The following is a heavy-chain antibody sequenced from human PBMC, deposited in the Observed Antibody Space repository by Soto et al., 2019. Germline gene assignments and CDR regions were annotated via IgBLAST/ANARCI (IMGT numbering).Heavy chain of an antibody. CDR1: GFTFSSYY. Sequence: PGGSLRLSCAASGFTFSSYYMTWIRQAPGKGLEWLSHISPKSTFRNYADSVKGRFTISRDNTESSLFLQMNSLGVDDTAVYSCVRGGGGGLFEHWGQGVLVTVSS. J-gene: IGHJ4*02. CDR3: VRGGGGGLFEH. CDR2: ISPKSTFR. D-gene: IGHD2-21*01. V-gene: IGHV3-11*06.